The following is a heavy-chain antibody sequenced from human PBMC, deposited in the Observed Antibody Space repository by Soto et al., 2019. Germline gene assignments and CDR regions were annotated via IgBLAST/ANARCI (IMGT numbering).Heavy chain of an antibody. Sequence: ASVKVSCKASGYTFTSYAMHWVRQAPGQRLEWMGWINAGNGNTKYSQKFQGRVTITRDTSASTAYMEPSSLRSEDTAVYYCARAPFPIFGVVDYYGMDVWGQGTTVTVSS. CDR3: ARAPFPIFGVVDYYGMDV. V-gene: IGHV1-3*01. CDR2: INAGNGNT. CDR1: GYTFTSYA. D-gene: IGHD3-3*01. J-gene: IGHJ6*02.